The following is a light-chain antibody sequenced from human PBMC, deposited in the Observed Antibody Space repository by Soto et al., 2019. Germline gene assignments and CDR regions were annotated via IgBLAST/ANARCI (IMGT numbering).Light chain of an antibody. CDR1: SSDIGAYDL. J-gene: IGLJ2*01. CDR3: CSYAGNTLVV. Sequence: QSALTQPASVSGSPGQSITISCSGTSSDIGAYDLVSWYQQHPGRAPKLIIYDVSKRPSGVSDRFSGSKSANTASLIISGLQAEDEADYYCCSYAGNTLVVFGGGTKLTVL. CDR2: DVS. V-gene: IGLV2-14*03.